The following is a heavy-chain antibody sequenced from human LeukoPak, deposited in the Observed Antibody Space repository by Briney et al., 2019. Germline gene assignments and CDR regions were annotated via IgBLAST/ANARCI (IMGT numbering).Heavy chain of an antibody. Sequence: PGGSLRLSCAASVFTVSSKYMSWVRQAPGKGLEWVSVIYSDGSTYYADSVKGRFTISRDNSKNTLYLQMNSLRTEDTAAYYCARGGSGWSAPDYWGQGTLVTVSS. V-gene: IGHV3-66*02. CDR2: IYSDGST. D-gene: IGHD6-19*01. J-gene: IGHJ4*02. CDR1: VFTVSSKY. CDR3: ARGGSGWSAPDY.